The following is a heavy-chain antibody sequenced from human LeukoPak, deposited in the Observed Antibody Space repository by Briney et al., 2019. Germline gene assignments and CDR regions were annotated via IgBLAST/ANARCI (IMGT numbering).Heavy chain of an antibody. CDR1: GFTFSSYG. CDR3: ARSQSSSLIDY. J-gene: IGHJ4*02. D-gene: IGHD6-13*01. CDR2: IWYDGSNK. V-gene: IGHV3-33*01. Sequence: GGSLRLPCAASGFTFSSYGMHWVRQAPGKGLEWVAVIWYDGSNKYYADSVKGRFTISRDNSKNTLYLQMNSLRAEDTAVYYCARSQSSSLIDYWGQGTLVTVSS.